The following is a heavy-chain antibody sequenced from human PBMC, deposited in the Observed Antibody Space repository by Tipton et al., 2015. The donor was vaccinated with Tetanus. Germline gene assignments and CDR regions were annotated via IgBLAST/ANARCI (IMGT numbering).Heavy chain of an antibody. CDR2: IKNKAEGGTT. J-gene: IGHJ4*02. V-gene: IGHV3-15*07. CDR3: TSSGMVGSGYRVDF. D-gene: IGHD3-9*01. CDR1: GLFFKNAW. Sequence: SLRLSCATSGLFFKNAWMNWVRQAPGKGLEWVGRIKNKAEGGTTDYSARVKDRFSISRDDSKDTLFLQMNSVKTEDPAVYYCTSSGMVGSGYRVDFWGRGTLVVVSS.